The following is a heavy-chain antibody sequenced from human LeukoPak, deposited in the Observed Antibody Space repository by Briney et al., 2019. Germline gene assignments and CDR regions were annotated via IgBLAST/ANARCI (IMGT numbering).Heavy chain of an antibody. J-gene: IGHJ3*02. CDR3: AGWSSGSSAYDI. D-gene: IGHD1-14*01. Sequence: SETLSLTCTVSGGSISSSSYYWSWIRQPPGKGLERFGSIFHSESTYYSPSFKSRVTISADTSKNQFSLRLPSVTAADTAVYYCAGWSSGSSAYDIWGHGTMVTVSS. CDR2: IFHSEST. CDR1: GGSISSSSYY. V-gene: IGHV4-39*01.